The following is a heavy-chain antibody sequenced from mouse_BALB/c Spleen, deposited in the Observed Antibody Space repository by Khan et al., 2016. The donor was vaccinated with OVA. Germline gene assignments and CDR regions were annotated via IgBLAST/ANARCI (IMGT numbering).Heavy chain of an antibody. D-gene: IGHD4-1*01. J-gene: IGHJ3*01. CDR2: ISYSGST. Sequence: EVQLQESGPGLVKPSQSLSLTCTVTGYSITSDYAWNWIRQFPGNKLEWMGYISYSGSTSYNPSLKSRISITRDTSKNQFFLHLNSVTTEDTATYYCARLGAGFTYWGQGTLVTVSA. CDR3: ARLGAGFTY. V-gene: IGHV3-2*02. CDR1: GYSITSDYA.